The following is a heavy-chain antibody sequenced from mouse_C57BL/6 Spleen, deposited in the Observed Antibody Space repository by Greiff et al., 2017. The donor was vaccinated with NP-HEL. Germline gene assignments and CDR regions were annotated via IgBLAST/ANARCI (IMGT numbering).Heavy chain of an antibody. CDR3: ARAYYYGSSYEDYYAMDY. D-gene: IGHD1-1*01. V-gene: IGHV1-53*01. CDR2: INPSNGGT. J-gene: IGHJ4*01. CDR1: GYTFTSYW. Sequence: QVQLQQSGTELVKPGASVKLSCKASGYTFTSYWMHWVKQRPGQGLEWIGNINPSNGGTNYNEKFKSKATLTVDKSSSTAYMQLSSLTSEDSAVYYCARAYYYGSSYEDYYAMDYWGQGTSVTVSS.